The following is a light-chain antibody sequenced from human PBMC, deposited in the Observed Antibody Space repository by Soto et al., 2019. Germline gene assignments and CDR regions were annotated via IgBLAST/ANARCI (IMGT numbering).Light chain of an antibody. J-gene: IGLJ2*01. V-gene: IGLV1-51*01. CDR3: ATWDSGLSVAL. CDR1: SSNIEKNF. CDR2: DNN. Sequence: QSVLTQSPSVSATPGQNVTISCSGSSSNIEKNFVSWYQQVPGRAPRLLIFDNNRRPSGTPDRLSGSKSGTSATLDITGLQAGDEAVYYCATWDSGLSVALFGSGTKLTVL.